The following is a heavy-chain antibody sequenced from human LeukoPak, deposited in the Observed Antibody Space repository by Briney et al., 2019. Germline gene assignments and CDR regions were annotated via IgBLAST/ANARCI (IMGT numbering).Heavy chain of an antibody. CDR2: IGGGGAYT. Sequence: GGSLRLSCAASGFTFTTYAMSWVRQAPGKGLEWVSAIGGGGAYTYYADSVKGRFTISRDNSKNTVYLQMNSLRAEDTAVYYCAKDLAYGSGSHYPETPLFDPWGQGTLVTVSS. CDR3: AKDLAYGSGSHYPETPLFDP. D-gene: IGHD3-10*01. CDR1: GFTFTTYA. V-gene: IGHV3-23*01. J-gene: IGHJ5*02.